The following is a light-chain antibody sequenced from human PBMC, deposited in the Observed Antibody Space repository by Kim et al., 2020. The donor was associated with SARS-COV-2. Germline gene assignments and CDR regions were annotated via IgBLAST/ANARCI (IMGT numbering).Light chain of an antibody. CDR2: GNN. V-gene: IGLV3-19*01. J-gene: IGLJ3*02. Sequence: SSELTQDPAVSVALGQTVRITCQGDSLRNYFASWYQQKPGQAPILLIQGNNNGPSGIPDRFSGSSSGNTASLTITGAQAEDEGDYYCYSRDSSGNHWMFGGGTQLTVL. CDR1: SLRNYF. CDR3: YSRDSSGNHWM.